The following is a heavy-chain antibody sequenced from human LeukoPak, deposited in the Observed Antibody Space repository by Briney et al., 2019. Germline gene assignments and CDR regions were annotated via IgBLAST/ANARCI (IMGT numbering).Heavy chain of an antibody. Sequence: ASVKVSCKASGGTFSSYAISWVRQAPGQGLEWMGGIIPIFGTANYAQKFRGRVTITADESTSTAYMELSSLRSEDTAVYYCARDSSNYEYYYYYMDVWGKGTTVTVSS. V-gene: IGHV1-69*01. J-gene: IGHJ6*03. CDR3: ARDSSNYEYYYYYMDV. CDR1: GGTFSSYA. D-gene: IGHD4-11*01. CDR2: IIPIFGTA.